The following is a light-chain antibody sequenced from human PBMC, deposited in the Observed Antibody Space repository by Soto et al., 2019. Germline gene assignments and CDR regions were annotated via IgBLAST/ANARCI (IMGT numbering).Light chain of an antibody. V-gene: IGKV3-11*01. Sequence: PGERATLSCRASQSVSSYLAWYQQKPGQAPRLLIYDASNRATGIPARFSGSGSGTDFTLTISSLEPEDFAVYYCQQRSNWPPITYGGGTKVDIK. J-gene: IGKJ4*01. CDR2: DAS. CDR3: QQRSNWPPIT. CDR1: QSVSSY.